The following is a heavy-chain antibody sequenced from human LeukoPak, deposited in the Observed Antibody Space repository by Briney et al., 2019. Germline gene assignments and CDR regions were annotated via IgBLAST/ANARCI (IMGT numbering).Heavy chain of an antibody. CDR1: GFTFGTYW. D-gene: IGHD6-6*01. CDR2: INSDGGTT. Sequence: PGGSLRLSCGASGFTFGTYWMHWVRQAPGKGLVWVSGINSDGGTTTYADSVKGRFTISRDNAKTSLFLQMNSLRAEDTALYYCAAWYAETTQEYNSWGQGTLVTVSS. V-gene: IGHV3-74*01. J-gene: IGHJ4*02. CDR3: AAWYAETTQEYNS.